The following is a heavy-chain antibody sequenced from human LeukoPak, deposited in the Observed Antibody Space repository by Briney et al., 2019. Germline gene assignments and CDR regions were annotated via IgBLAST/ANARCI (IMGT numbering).Heavy chain of an antibody. CDR3: ARGHNGSGSYLSYYFDY. V-gene: IGHV4-34*01. CDR1: GGSFSGYY. Sequence: ASETLSLTCAVYGGSFSGYYWSWIRQPPGKGLEWIGEINHSGSTNYNPSLKSRVTISVDTSKNQFSLKLSSVTAADTAVYYCARGHNGSGSYLSYYFDYWGQGTLVTVSS. D-gene: IGHD3-10*01. J-gene: IGHJ4*02. CDR2: INHSGST.